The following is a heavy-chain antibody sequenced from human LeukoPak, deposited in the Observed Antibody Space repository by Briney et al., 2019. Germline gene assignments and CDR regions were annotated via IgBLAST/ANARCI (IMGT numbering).Heavy chain of an antibody. CDR1: GFTFSSYS. Sequence: GGSLRLSCSASGFTFSSYSMNWVPQAPGKGLERVSYISSSSSTIYYADSVKGRFTISRDNAKNSLYLQMNSLRAEDTAVYYRASQYCSSTSCYWWFDPWGQGTLVTVSS. J-gene: IGHJ5*02. V-gene: IGHV3-48*04. D-gene: IGHD2-2*01. CDR3: ASQYCSSTSCYWWFDP. CDR2: ISSSSSTI.